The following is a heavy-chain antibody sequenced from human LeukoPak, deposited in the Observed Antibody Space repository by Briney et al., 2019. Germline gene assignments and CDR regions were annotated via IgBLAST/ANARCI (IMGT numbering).Heavy chain of an antibody. J-gene: IGHJ4*02. CDR2: IYYSGST. CDR1: GGSISSGGYY. CDR3: AREVNGAIDY. V-gene: IGHV4-31*03. Sequence: SQTLSLTCTVSGGSISSGGYYWSWIRQHPGKGLEWIGYIYYSGSTYYNPSLKSRVTISVDTSKNQFSLKLSSVTAADTAVYYCAREVNGAIDYWGQGTLVTVSS. D-gene: IGHD4-17*01.